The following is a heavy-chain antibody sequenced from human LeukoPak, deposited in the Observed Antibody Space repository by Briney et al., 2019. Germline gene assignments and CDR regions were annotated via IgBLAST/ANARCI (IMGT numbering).Heavy chain of an antibody. D-gene: IGHD6-6*01. CDR3: ARLDEYSSSSRYYGMDV. Sequence: SVKVSCKASGGTFSSYGISWVRQAPGQGLEWMGGIIPIFGTADYAQKFQGRVTITADESTSTAYMELSSLRSEDTAVYYCARLDEYSSSSRYYGMDVWGQGTTVTVSS. CDR2: IIPIFGTA. CDR1: GGTFSSYG. J-gene: IGHJ6*02. V-gene: IGHV1-69*13.